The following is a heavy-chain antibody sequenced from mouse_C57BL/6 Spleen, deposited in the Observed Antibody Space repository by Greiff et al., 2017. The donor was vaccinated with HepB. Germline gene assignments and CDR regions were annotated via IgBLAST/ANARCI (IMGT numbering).Heavy chain of an antibody. V-gene: IGHV14-4*01. J-gene: IGHJ1*03. CDR3: TTGGYWYFDV. CDR2: IDPGNGDT. CDR1: GFNIKDDY. Sequence: VQLQQSGAELVRPGASVKLSCTASGFNIKDDYMPWVKQRPEQGLEWIGWIDPGNGDTEYASKFQGKATITADTSSNTAYLQLSSLTSEDTAVYYCTTGGYWYFDVWGTGTTVTVSS.